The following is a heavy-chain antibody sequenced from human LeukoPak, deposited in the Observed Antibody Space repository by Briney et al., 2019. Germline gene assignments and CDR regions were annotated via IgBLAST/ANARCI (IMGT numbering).Heavy chain of an antibody. CDR3: ARREGYYYYGMDV. Sequence: ASVKVSCKASGYTFTSYGISWVRQAPGQGLEWMGWISAYNGNTNYAQKLQGRVTTTTDTSTSTAYMELRSLRSDDTAVYYCARREGYYYYGMDVWGQGTTVTVSS. CDR2: ISAYNGNT. V-gene: IGHV1-18*01. J-gene: IGHJ6*02. D-gene: IGHD1-26*01. CDR1: GYTFTSYG.